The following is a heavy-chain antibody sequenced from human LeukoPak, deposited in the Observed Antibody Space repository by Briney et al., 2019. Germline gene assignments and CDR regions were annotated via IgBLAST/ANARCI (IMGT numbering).Heavy chain of an antibody. CDR1: GFTFSSYS. D-gene: IGHD6-19*01. CDR2: ISSSSSTI. V-gene: IGHV3-48*04. CDR3: ARDRLRLGDY. Sequence: GGSLRLSCAASGFTFSSYSMNWVRQAPGKGLEWVSYISSSSSTIYYADSVKGRFTISRDNAKNSLYLQMNSLRAEDTAVYYCARDRLRLGDYWGQGTLVTVSS. J-gene: IGHJ4*02.